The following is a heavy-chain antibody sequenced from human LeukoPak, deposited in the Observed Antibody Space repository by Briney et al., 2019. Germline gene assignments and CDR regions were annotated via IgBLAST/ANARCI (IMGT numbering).Heavy chain of an antibody. CDR1: GDSIKRHY. V-gene: IGHV4-59*08. Sequence: SETLSLTCTVSGDSIKRHYWSWIRQTPGEGLEWIGYISYRGSTNYNPSLKSRVTISIDTSNNQFSLRLSSVTAADSAVYFCATNAGPAAHDAIDIWGQGTIVIVSS. J-gene: IGHJ3*02. CDR3: ATNAGPAAHDAIDI. CDR2: ISYRGST. D-gene: IGHD2-2*01.